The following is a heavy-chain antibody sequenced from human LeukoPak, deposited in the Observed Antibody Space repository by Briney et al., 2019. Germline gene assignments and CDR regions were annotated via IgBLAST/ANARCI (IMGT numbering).Heavy chain of an antibody. Sequence: GRSPKLSSAASAFTFSCTAIQWARLSSGQGLGWVGQTDKKVKGYATATEYAASVKGRFTISIDDSINTAYLQMKSLNTEDTALYYCTRDSGTYNWFDPWGQGTLVTVSS. J-gene: IGHJ5*02. CDR1: AFTFSCTA. V-gene: IGHV3-73*01. CDR2: TDKKVKGYAT. CDR3: TRDSGTYNWFDP. D-gene: IGHD1-26*01.